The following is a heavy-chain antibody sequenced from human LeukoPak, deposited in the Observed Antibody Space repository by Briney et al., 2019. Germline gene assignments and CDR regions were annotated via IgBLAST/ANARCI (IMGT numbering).Heavy chain of an antibody. CDR2: IRYDGSNK. D-gene: IGHD3-10*01. V-gene: IGHV3-30*02. CDR1: GFTFSSYG. J-gene: IGHJ5*02. Sequence: GGSLRLSRAASGFTFSSYGTHWVRQAPGKGLEWVAFIRYDGSNKYYADSVKGRFTISRDNSKNTLYLQMNSLRAEDTAVYYCARENTMVRGVIIIEGGWFDPWGQGTLVTVSS. CDR3: ARENTMVRGVIIIEGGWFDP.